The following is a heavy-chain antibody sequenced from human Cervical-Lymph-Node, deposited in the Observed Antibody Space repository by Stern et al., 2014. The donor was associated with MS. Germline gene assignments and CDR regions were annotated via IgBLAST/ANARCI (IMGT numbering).Heavy chain of an antibody. CDR3: AAPRGSGSYHNFDY. CDR2: IVVGIGNT. V-gene: IGHV1-58*01. Sequence: QMQLVQPGPEVKKPGTSVKVSCKASGFTFTSSAVQWVRQARGQRLEWIGWIVVGIGNTNYAQKFQERVTITRDMSTSTAYMELSSLRSEDTAVYYCAAPRGSGSYHNFDYWGQGTLVTVSS. D-gene: IGHD1-26*01. CDR1: GFTFTSSA. J-gene: IGHJ4*02.